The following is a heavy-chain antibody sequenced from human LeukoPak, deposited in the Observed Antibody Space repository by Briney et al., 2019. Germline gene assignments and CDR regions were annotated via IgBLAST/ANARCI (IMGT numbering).Heavy chain of an antibody. J-gene: IGHJ4*02. CDR1: GFTFSSYG. V-gene: IGHV3-33*01. Sequence: GGSLRLSCAASGFTFSSYGMHWVRQAPGKGLEWVAVIWYDGSNKYYADSVKGRFTISRDNSKNTLYLQMNCLRAEDTAVYYCARNYYDSSGYYYHDYWGQGTLVTVSS. D-gene: IGHD3-22*01. CDR2: IWYDGSNK. CDR3: ARNYYDSSGYYYHDY.